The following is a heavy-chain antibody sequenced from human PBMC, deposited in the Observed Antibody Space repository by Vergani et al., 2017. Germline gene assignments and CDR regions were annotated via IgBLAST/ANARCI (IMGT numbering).Heavy chain of an antibody. V-gene: IGHV1-69*02. CDR1: GGTFSSYT. J-gene: IGHJ4*02. D-gene: IGHD5-18*01. Sequence: QVQLVQSGAEVKKPGSSVKVSCKASGGTFSSYTISWVRQAPGQGLEWMGRIIPILGIANYAQKFQGRVTITADKSTSTAYMELSSLRSEDTAVYYCARGGGYSYGSTFDYWGQGTLVTVSS. CDR2: IIPILGIA. CDR3: ARGGGYSYGSTFDY.